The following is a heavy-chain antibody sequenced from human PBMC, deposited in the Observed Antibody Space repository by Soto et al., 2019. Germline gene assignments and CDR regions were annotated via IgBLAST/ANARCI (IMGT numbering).Heavy chain of an antibody. CDR3: VPLCGGDCLYGMDV. J-gene: IGHJ6*02. V-gene: IGHV2-5*02. Sequence: QITLKESGPTLVKPTQTLTLTCTFSGFSLSTSGVGVGWIRQPPGKALEWLALIYWDDDKRYSPSLKSRLTITKETSKNQVVLTMTSMDPVDTATYYCVPLCGGDCLYGMDVWGQGTTVTVSS. CDR2: IYWDDDK. CDR1: GFSLSTSGVG. D-gene: IGHD2-21*02.